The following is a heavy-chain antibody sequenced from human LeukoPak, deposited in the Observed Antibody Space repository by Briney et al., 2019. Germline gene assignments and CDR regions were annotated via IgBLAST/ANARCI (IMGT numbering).Heavy chain of an antibody. D-gene: IGHD3-22*01. Sequence: ASVKVSCKISGYTLTDLSMHWVRQAPGKGPEWMGGFDPEDGKTIYAQKFQVRVTMTEDPSTDTAYMELSSLRSEDTAVYYCAKPKSPYFDSSGYYYDHWGQGTLVTVSS. CDR1: GYTLTDLS. J-gene: IGHJ4*02. V-gene: IGHV1-24*01. CDR2: FDPEDGKT. CDR3: AKPKSPYFDSSGYYYDH.